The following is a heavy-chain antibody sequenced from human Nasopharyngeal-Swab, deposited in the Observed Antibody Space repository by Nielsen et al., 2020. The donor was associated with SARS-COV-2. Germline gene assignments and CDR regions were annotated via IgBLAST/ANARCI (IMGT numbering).Heavy chain of an antibody. Sequence: GGSLRLSCTASGFTFSSYAMNWVRQAPGKGLEWVSTINYNSGITYSADSVRGRFTIFRDNSENTLFLQMNSLMAEDTAMYFCAKGMDSSGFHGFDIWGQGTTVTVSS. CDR3: AKGMDSSGFHGFDI. CDR2: INYNSGIT. CDR1: GFTFSSYA. D-gene: IGHD6-19*01. V-gene: IGHV3-23*01. J-gene: IGHJ6*02.